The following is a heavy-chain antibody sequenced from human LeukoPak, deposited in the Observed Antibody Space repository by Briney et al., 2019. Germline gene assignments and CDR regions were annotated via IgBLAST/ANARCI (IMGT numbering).Heavy chain of an antibody. D-gene: IGHD5-18*01. CDR2: ISYDGSSK. CDR1: GFTFSSYG. Sequence: GRSLRLSCAASGFTFSSYGMHWVRQAPGKGLEWVAVISYDGSSKYYADSVKGRFTISRDNSKNTLYLQMNTLTAEDTAVYYCAKDTGKYSYGYWSGFDIWGQGTMVTVSS. J-gene: IGHJ3*02. V-gene: IGHV3-30*18. CDR3: AKDTGKYSYGYWSGFDI.